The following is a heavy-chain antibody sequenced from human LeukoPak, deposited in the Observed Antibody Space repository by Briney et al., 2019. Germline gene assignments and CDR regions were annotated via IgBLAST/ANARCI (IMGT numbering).Heavy chain of an antibody. CDR2: IYHSGST. CDR1: GGSISSGGYS. Sequence: SETLSLTCAVSGGSISSGGYSWSWIRQPPGKGLEWIGYIYHSGSTYYNPSLKSRVTISVDRSKNQFSLKLSSVTAADTAVYYCARGGRVDPFDYWGREPWSPSPQ. V-gene: IGHV4-30-2*01. J-gene: IGHJ4*02. CDR3: ARGGRVDPFDY. D-gene: IGHD2-15*01.